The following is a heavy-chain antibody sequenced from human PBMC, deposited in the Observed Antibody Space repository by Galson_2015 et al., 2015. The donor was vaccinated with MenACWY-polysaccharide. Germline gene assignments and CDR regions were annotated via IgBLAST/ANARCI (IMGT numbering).Heavy chain of an antibody. V-gene: IGHV3-11*01. CDR2: ISDCGSAI. CDR1: GFTFSDYY. D-gene: IGHD2-15*01. CDR3: AKVAGFCSDATCYADY. Sequence: SLRLSCAASGFTFSDYYMHWIRQAPGKGLEWVSYISDCGSAIYFADSVKGRFIISRDNAKNSLYLQMNSLRAEDTAVYFCAKVAGFCSDATCYADYWGQGTLVTVSS. J-gene: IGHJ4*02.